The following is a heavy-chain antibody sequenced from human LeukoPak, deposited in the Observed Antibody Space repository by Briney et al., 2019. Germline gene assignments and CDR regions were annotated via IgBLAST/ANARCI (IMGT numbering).Heavy chain of an antibody. J-gene: IGHJ4*02. CDR2: IWYDRSNN. V-gene: IGHV3-33*01. CDR3: ARTQGRFYGSGTYEGFDY. Sequence: GGSLRLSCAASGFTFRNYAMHWVRQAPGKGLEWVAVIWYDRSNNYYAESVKGRFTISRDNSKNTLYLQMDSLGAEDTAVYYCARTQGRFYGSGTYEGFDYWGQGTLVTVSS. D-gene: IGHD3-10*01. CDR1: GFTFRNYA.